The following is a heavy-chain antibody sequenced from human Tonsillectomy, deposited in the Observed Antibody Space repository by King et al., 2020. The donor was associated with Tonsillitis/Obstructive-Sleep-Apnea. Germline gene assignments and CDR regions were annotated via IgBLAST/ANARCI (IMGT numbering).Heavy chain of an antibody. CDR1: GYSFSEYW. D-gene: IGHD2-2*02. V-gene: IGHV5-51*01. CDR2: IYPDDSDT. CDR3: ARRRDVVVPAAIAGWFDP. Sequence: VQLVESGAEVKKPGESLKISCKGSGYSFSEYWIAWVRQMPGKGLEWMGIIYPDDSDTRYSPSFQCQFTMSVDKSISTAYLQWSSLKASDTAIYYCARRRDVVVPAAIAGWFDPWGQGTLVTVSS. J-gene: IGHJ5*02.